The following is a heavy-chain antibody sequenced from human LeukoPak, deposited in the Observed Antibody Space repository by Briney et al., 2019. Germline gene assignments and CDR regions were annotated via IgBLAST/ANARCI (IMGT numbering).Heavy chain of an antibody. CDR1: GFTFSTYA. CDR2: ISGSGGST. J-gene: IGHJ4*02. V-gene: IGHV3-23*01. Sequence: GGSLRLSCAASGFTFSTYAMTWVRQAPGKGLEWVSAISGSGGSTYYADSVKGRFTISRDNSKNTLYLQMNSLRAEDTAVYYCAKGDSSWFPLYFDYWGQGTLVTVSS. CDR3: AKGDSSWFPLYFDY. D-gene: IGHD6-13*01.